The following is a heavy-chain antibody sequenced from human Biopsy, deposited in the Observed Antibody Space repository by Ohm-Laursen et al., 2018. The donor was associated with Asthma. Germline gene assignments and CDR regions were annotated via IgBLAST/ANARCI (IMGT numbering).Heavy chain of an antibody. D-gene: IGHD1-26*01. CDR3: AKDVFPGWELRRGPDY. V-gene: IGHV3-21*01. CDR2: ITDTSRYI. J-gene: IGHJ4*02. CDR1: GFTFSHYN. Sequence: LSCAASGFTFSHYNMNWVRQAPGKGLEWVSSITDTSRYIKYADSVKGRFTISRDNSRNTLHLQMNSLRAEDTAVYYCAKDVFPGWELRRGPDYWGQGTLVTVSS.